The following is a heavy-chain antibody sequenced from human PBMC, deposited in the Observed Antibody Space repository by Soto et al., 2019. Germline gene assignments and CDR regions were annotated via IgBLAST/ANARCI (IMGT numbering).Heavy chain of an antibody. Sequence: QVQLVQSGAEVKKPGASVKVSCKASGYTFTSYYMHWVRQAPGQGLEWMGIINPSGGSTSYAQKCQGRVTMTRDTSTSTVYMELSSLRSEDTAVYYCARDLGYCSGGSCSPYYYYYGMDVWGQGTTVTVSS. V-gene: IGHV1-46*01. CDR1: GYTFTSYY. D-gene: IGHD2-15*01. J-gene: IGHJ6*02. CDR3: ARDLGYCSGGSCSPYYYYYGMDV. CDR2: INPSGGST.